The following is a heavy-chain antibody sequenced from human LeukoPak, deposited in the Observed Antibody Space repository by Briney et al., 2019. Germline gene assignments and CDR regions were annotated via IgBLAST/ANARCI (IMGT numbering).Heavy chain of an antibody. CDR3: ARDVNSGAFDI. CDR1: GFTFSSYG. CDR2: ISYDGSNK. V-gene: IGHV3-30*03. D-gene: IGHD4-23*01. Sequence: GSLRLPCAASGFTFSSYGMHWVRQAPGKGLEWVAVISYDGSNKYYADSVKGRFTISRDNSKNTLYLQMNSLRAEDTAVYYCARDVNSGAFDIWGQGTMVTVSS. J-gene: IGHJ3*02.